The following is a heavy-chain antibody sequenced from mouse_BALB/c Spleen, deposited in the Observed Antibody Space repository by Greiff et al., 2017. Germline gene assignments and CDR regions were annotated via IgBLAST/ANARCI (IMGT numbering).Heavy chain of an antibody. CDR1: GYTFTSYW. J-gene: IGHJ2*01. D-gene: IGHD1-1*01. CDR3: ARWAYYGSRGFDY. V-gene: IGHV1-7*01. Sequence: VQLQQSGAELAKPGASVKMSCKASGYTFTSYWMHWVKQRPGQGLEWIGYINPSTGYTEYNQKFKDKATLTADKSSITAYMQLSSLTSEDSAVYYCARWAYYGSRGFDYWGQGTTLTVSS. CDR2: INPSTGYT.